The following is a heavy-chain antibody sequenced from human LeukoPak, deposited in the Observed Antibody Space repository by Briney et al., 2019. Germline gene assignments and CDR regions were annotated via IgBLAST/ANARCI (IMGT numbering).Heavy chain of an antibody. Sequence: SETLSLTCTVSGGSISSYYWSWIRQPPGKGLEWIGYIYYSGSTNYNPSLKSRVTISVDRSKNQFSLKLSSVTAADTAVYYCARGITIFGVVIDYWGQGTLVTVSS. D-gene: IGHD3-3*01. CDR3: ARGITIFGVVIDY. J-gene: IGHJ4*02. V-gene: IGHV4-59*12. CDR1: GGSISSYY. CDR2: IYYSGST.